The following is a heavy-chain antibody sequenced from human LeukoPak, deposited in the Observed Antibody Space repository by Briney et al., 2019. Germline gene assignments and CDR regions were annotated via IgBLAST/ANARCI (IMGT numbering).Heavy chain of an antibody. V-gene: IGHV1-8*01. Sequence: ASVKVSCKASGYTFTSYDINWVRQAAGQGLEWLGWMNPNSGNTGYAQRFQGRVTMTRNTSISTAYMELNSLKSEDTAVYYCARELDLSGSHGDVDYWGQGTLVTVSS. J-gene: IGHJ4*02. CDR3: ARELDLSGSHGDVDY. CDR1: GYTFTSYD. D-gene: IGHD1-26*01. CDR2: MNPNSGNT.